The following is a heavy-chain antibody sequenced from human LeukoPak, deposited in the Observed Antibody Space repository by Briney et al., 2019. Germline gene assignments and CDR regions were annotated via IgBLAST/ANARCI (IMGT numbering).Heavy chain of an antibody. CDR3: ARSVGDGYNYYFDY. J-gene: IGHJ4*02. D-gene: IGHD5-24*01. CDR1: GGSINSYY. V-gene: IGHV4-59*08. Sequence: SETLSLTCTVSGGSINSYYWSWIRQPPGKGLEWIGYIYYSGTTNYNPSLKSRVTISVDTSKNQFSLKLSSVTASDTAVYYCARSVGDGYNYYFDYWGQGTLVTVSS. CDR2: IYYSGTT.